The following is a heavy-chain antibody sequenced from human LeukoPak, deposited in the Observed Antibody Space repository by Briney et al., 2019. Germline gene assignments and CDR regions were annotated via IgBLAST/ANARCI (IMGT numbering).Heavy chain of an antibody. CDR2: ISSNGGST. J-gene: IGHJ4*02. D-gene: IGHD2-15*01. CDR3: VQSRLPGCSGGSCYVLGY. Sequence: GGSLRLSCSASGFAFSSYAMHWVRQAPGKGLEYVSAISSNGGSTYYADSVKGRFTISRDNSKNTLYLQMSSLRAEDTAVYYCVQSRLPGCSGGSCYVLGYWGQGTLVTVSS. V-gene: IGHV3-64D*06. CDR1: GFAFSSYA.